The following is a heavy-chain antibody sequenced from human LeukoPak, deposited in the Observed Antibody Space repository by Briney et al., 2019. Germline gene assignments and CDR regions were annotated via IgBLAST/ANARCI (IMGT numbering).Heavy chain of an antibody. CDR2: IYYSGST. J-gene: IGHJ4*02. Sequence: SETLSLTCTVSGGSISSSSYYWGWIRQPPGKGLEWIGSIYYSGSTYYNPSLKGRVTISVDTSKNQFSLKLSSVTAPDTGVYYWGGGRGVVATTDYFDYWGQGTLVTVSS. D-gene: IGHD2-15*01. CDR1: GGSISSSSYY. V-gene: IGHV4-39*01. CDR3: GGGRGVVATTDYFDY.